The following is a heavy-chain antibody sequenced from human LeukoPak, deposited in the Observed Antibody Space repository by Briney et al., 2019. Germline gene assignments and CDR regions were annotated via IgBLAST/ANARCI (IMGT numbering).Heavy chain of an antibody. D-gene: IGHD6-19*01. V-gene: IGHV1-8*01. CDR3: ARVDQIAVAGKDAG. Sequence: ASVKVSCKASGYTFTSYDINWVRQATGQGLEWMGWMNPNSGNTGYAQKFRGRVTMTRNTSISTAYMELSSLRSEDTAVYYCARVDQIAVAGKDAGWGQGTLVTVSS. CDR1: GYTFTSYD. CDR2: MNPNSGNT. J-gene: IGHJ4*02.